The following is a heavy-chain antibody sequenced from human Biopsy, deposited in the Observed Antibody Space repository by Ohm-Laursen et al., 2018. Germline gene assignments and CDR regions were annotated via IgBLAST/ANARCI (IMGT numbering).Heavy chain of an antibody. CDR1: GYTFTNYF. D-gene: IGHD3-16*02. CDR2: INPSNART. CDR3: ARAYRMYFFDF. J-gene: IGHJ4*02. Sequence: ASVKVSCKVSGYTFTNYFLHWVRHAPGQGLEWMGMINPSNARTNYAQKFQGRVTMTRDTSTSTVYMDLGSLRSEDTALYFCARAYRMYFFDFWGQGSLVTVSA. V-gene: IGHV1-46*01.